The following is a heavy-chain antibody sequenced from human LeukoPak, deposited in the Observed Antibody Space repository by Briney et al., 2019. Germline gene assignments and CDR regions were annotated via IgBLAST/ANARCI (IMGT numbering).Heavy chain of an antibody. D-gene: IGHD1-26*01. CDR1: GFTFDDYA. V-gene: IGHV3-9*01. CDR3: ARDPYSGTYGDTYYYYMDV. J-gene: IGHJ6*03. CDR2: INWNTGSI. Sequence: GGSLRLSCAASGFTFDDYAMHWVRQSPGKGPEWVSGINWNTGSIDYADSVKGRFTISRDNARNSLYLQMNSLRAEDTAVYYCARDPYSGTYGDTYYYYMDVWGKGTTVTISS.